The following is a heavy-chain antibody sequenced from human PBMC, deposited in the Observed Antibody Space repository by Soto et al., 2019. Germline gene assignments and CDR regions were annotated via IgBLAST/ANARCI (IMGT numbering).Heavy chain of an antibody. Sequence: PSETLSLTCTVSGGSISSSSYYWGWIRQPPGKGLEWIGEINHSGSTNYNPSLKSRVTISVDTSKNQFSLKLSSVTAADTAVYYCARGKQWLVLYPHFDYWGQGTLVTVSS. D-gene: IGHD6-19*01. J-gene: IGHJ4*02. CDR2: INHSGST. V-gene: IGHV4-39*07. CDR3: ARGKQWLVLYPHFDY. CDR1: GGSISSSSYY.